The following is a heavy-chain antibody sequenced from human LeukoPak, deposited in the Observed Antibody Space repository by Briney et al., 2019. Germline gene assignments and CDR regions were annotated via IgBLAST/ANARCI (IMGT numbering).Heavy chain of an antibody. CDR2: IYTSGST. J-gene: IGHJ5*02. V-gene: IGHV4-61*02. CDR3: ARDIYGLSWFDP. Sequence: SETLSLTCTVSGGSISSGSYYWSWIRQPAGKGLEWIGRIYTSGSTNYNPSLKSRVTISVDTSKNQFSLKLSSVTAADTAVYYCARDIYGLSWFDPWGQGTLVTVSS. D-gene: IGHD2/OR15-2a*01. CDR1: GGSISSGSYY.